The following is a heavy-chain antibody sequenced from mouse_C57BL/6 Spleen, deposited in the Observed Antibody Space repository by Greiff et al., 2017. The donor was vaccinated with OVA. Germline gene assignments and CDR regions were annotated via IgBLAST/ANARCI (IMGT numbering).Heavy chain of an antibody. CDR3: ARLGGYYSNYTGCAY. CDR1: GYTFTSYW. V-gene: IGHV1-64*01. Sequence: VQLQQPGAELVKPGASVKLSCKASGYTFTSYWMHWVKQRPGQGLEWIGMIHPNSGSTNYNEKFKSKATLTVDKSSSTAYMQLSSLTSEDSAVYYCARLGGYYSNYTGCAYWGQGTLVTVSA. J-gene: IGHJ3*01. CDR2: IHPNSGST. D-gene: IGHD2-5*01.